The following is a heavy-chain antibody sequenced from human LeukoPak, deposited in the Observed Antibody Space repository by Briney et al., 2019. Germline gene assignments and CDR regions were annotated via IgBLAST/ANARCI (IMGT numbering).Heavy chain of an antibody. CDR2: INHSGST. J-gene: IGHJ4*02. CDR1: GGSFSGYY. CDR3: ARGRIVGATKGYFDY. D-gene: IGHD1-26*01. V-gene: IGHV4-34*01. Sequence: SETLSLTCAVYGGSFSGYYWSWLRQPPGKGLEWIGEINHSGSTNYNPSLKSRVTISVDTSKNQFSLKLSSVTAADTAVYYCARGRIVGATKGYFDYWGQGTLVTVSS.